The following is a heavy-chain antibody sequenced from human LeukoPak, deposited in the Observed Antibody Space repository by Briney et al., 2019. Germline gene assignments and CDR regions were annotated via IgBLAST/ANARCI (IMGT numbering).Heavy chain of an antibody. J-gene: IGHJ4*02. CDR1: GGSFSGYY. CDR3: ARDTEGGGRAADY. Sequence: SETLSLTCAVYGGSFSGYYWSWIRQHPGKGLEWIGYIYYSGNTYYTPSLKSRVTISIDTSKNQFSLKLSSVTAADTAVYFCARDTEGGGRAADYWGQGTLVTVSS. V-gene: IGHV4-31*11. CDR2: IYYSGNT. D-gene: IGHD2-15*01.